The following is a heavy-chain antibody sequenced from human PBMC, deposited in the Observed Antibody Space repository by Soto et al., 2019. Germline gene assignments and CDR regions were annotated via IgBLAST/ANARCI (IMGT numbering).Heavy chain of an antibody. CDR1: GFTFGDYA. D-gene: IGHD5-12*01. J-gene: IGHJ6*02. CDR2: IRSKAYGGTT. V-gene: IGHV3-49*03. Sequence: GGSLRLSCTASGFTFGDYAMSWFRQAPGKGLEWVGFIRSKAYGGTTEYAASVKGRFTISRDDSKSIAYLQMNSLKTEDTAVYYCTRGGGYETYYYYGMDVWGQGTTVTSP. CDR3: TRGGGYETYYYYGMDV.